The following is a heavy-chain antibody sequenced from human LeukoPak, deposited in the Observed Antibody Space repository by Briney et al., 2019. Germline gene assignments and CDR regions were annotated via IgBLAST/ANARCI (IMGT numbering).Heavy chain of an antibody. V-gene: IGHV1-46*01. CDR1: GYTFASYH. D-gene: IGHD3-10*01. CDR3: ARDAYGSDY. Sequence: GASVKVSCKASGYTFASYHMHWVRQAPGHGLEWMGRIIPSGGATTYAQKFQGRVTMTSDTSTTTVYMELSSLRSEDTAIYYCARDAYGSDYWGQGTLVTVSS. J-gene: IGHJ4*02. CDR2: IIPSGGAT.